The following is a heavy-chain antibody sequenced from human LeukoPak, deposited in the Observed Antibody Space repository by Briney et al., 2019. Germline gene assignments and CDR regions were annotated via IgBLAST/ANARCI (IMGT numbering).Heavy chain of an antibody. V-gene: IGHV3-33*01. Sequence: PGRSLRLSCAASGFTFSSYGMHWVRQAPGKGLEWVAVIWYDGSNKYYADSVKGRFTISRDNSKNTLYLQMNSLRAEDTAVYYCARDLGPPGIAVAGFFDYWGQGTLVTVSS. J-gene: IGHJ4*02. CDR2: IWYDGSNK. D-gene: IGHD6-19*01. CDR1: GFTFSSYG. CDR3: ARDLGPPGIAVAGFFDY.